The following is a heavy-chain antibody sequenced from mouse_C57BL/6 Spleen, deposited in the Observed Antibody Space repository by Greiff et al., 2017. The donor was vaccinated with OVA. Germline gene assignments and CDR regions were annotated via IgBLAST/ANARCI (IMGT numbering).Heavy chain of an antibody. D-gene: IGHD3-1*01. CDR1: GFTFSDYG. CDR3: ARGNRDYARDY. Sequence: EVHLVESGGGLVKPGGSLKLSCAASGFTFSDYGMHWVRQAPEKGLEWVAYISSGSSTIYYADTVKGRFTISRDNAKNTLFLQMTSLRSEDTAMYYCARGNRDYARDYWGQGTSVTVSS. V-gene: IGHV5-17*01. J-gene: IGHJ4*01. CDR2: ISSGSSTI.